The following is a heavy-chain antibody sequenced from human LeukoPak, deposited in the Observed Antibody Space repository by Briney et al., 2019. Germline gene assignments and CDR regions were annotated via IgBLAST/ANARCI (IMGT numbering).Heavy chain of an antibody. CDR1: GYTFTVYY. V-gene: IGHV1-2*02. CDR3: AREDIAAAVNFDY. J-gene: IGHJ4*02. CDR2: INPNSGGT. Sequence: GASVKVSCKASGYTFTVYYMHWVRQAPGQGLEWMGWINPNSGGTNYAQKFQGRVTMTRDTSISTAYMELSRLRSDDTAVYYCAREDIAAAVNFDYWGQGTLVTVSS. D-gene: IGHD6-13*01.